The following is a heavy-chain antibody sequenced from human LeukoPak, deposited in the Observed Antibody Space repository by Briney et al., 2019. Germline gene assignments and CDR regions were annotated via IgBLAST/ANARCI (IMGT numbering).Heavy chain of an antibody. Sequence: GESLQISCKGSGYRFTNYWIGWVRQLPGKGLEWMGRIDPGDSQTNYSLSFQGHVTISADKSISTAYLQWSSLKASDTAMYYCARHSSVLNSFDPWGQGTLVTVSS. CDR1: GYRFTNYW. D-gene: IGHD3-22*01. V-gene: IGHV5-10-1*01. CDR3: ARHSSVLNSFDP. CDR2: IDPGDSQT. J-gene: IGHJ5*02.